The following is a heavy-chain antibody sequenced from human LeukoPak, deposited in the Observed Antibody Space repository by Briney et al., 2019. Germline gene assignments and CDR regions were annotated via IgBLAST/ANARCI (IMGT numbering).Heavy chain of an antibody. V-gene: IGHV4-34*01. Sequence: SETLSLTCAVYGGSFSGYYWSWIRQPPGKGLEWIGEINHSGSTNYNPSLKSRVTISVDTSKNQFSLKLSSVTAADTAVYYCVREVGYCSSTSCYVRFDYWGQGTLVTVSS. J-gene: IGHJ4*02. D-gene: IGHD2-2*01. CDR3: VREVGYCSSTSCYVRFDY. CDR1: GGSFSGYY. CDR2: INHSGST.